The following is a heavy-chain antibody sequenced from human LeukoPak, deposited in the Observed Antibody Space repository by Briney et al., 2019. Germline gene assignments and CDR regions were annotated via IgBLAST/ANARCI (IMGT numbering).Heavy chain of an antibody. V-gene: IGHV1-18*01. CDR1: GYIFISYG. CDR2: ISGKNGNT. Sequence: ASVKVSCKASGYIFISYGISWVRQVPGQGLEWMGWISGKNGNTIYAQKFQGRVTMTTDTSTSTAYMELRSLRSDDTAVYYCARDPSGDVVVITGDAFDVWGQETMVTSSS. J-gene: IGHJ3*01. CDR3: ARDPSGDVVVITGDAFDV. D-gene: IGHD3-22*01.